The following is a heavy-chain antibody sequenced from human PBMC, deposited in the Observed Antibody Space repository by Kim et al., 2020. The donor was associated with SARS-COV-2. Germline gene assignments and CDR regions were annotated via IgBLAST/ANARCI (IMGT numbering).Heavy chain of an antibody. CDR2: ISGSGGST. V-gene: IGHV3-23*01. D-gene: IGHD6-19*01. CDR1: GFTFSSYA. J-gene: IGHJ6*02. CDR3: ANVPAPPEEWLPYYYYYGMDV. Sequence: GGSLRLSCAASGFTFSSYAMSWVRQAPGKGLEWVSAISGSGGSTYYADSVKGRFTISRDNSKNTLYLQMNSLRAEDTAVYYCANVPAPPEEWLPYYYYYGMDVWGQGTTVTVSS.